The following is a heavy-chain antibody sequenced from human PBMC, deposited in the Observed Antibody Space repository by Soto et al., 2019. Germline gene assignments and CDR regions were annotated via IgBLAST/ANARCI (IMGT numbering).Heavy chain of an antibody. V-gene: IGHV4-31*03. CDR3: ARENYSNYVRYGYGMDV. J-gene: IGHJ6*02. CDR1: GGSISSGGYY. D-gene: IGHD4-4*01. Sequence: PSETLSLTCTVSGGSISSGGYYWSWIRQHPGKGLEWIGYIYYSGSTYYNPSLKSRVTISVDTSKNQFSLKLSSVTAADTAVYYCARENYSNYVRYGYGMDVWGQGTTVTVSS. CDR2: IYYSGST.